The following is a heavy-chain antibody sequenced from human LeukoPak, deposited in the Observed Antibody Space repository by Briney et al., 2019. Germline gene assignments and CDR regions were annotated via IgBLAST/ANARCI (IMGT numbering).Heavy chain of an antibody. D-gene: IGHD3-3*01. CDR2: INHSGGT. J-gene: IGHJ5*02. CDR3: ARGRNGYYDFWSGSWFDP. V-gene: IGHV4-34*01. CDR1: GGSFSGYY. Sequence: PSETLSLTCAVYGGSFSGYYWSWIRQPPGKGLEWIGEINHSGGTNYNPSLKSRVTISVDTSKNQFSLKLSSVTAADTAVYYCARGRNGYYDFWSGSWFDPWGQGTLVTVSS.